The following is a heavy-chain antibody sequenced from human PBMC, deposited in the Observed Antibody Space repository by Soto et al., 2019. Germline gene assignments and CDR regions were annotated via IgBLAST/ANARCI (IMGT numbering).Heavy chain of an antibody. CDR3: ARVLRGSSIFDS. J-gene: IGHJ4*02. CDR2: ISYSGST. Sequence: SETLSLTCTVSGGSIISDYWSWIRQPPGKGLEWIGYISYSGSTNYNPSLKSLVTISVDPSKNQFSLKLFSVTAADTAVYYCARVLRGSSIFDSWGQGTLVTVSS. V-gene: IGHV4-59*01. D-gene: IGHD1-26*01. CDR1: GGSIISDY.